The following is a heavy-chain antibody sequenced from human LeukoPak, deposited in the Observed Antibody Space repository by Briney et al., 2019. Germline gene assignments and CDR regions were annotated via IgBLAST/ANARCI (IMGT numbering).Heavy chain of an antibody. Sequence: ASVKVSCKASGYTFTSYDINWVRQATGQGLEWMGWMNPNSGNTGYAQKFQGRVTITRNTSISTAYMELSSLRSEDTAVYYCARGRFGEFRLDYWGQGTLVTVSS. V-gene: IGHV1-8*03. J-gene: IGHJ4*02. D-gene: IGHD3-10*01. CDR2: MNPNSGNT. CDR3: ARGRFGEFRLDY. CDR1: GYTFTSYD.